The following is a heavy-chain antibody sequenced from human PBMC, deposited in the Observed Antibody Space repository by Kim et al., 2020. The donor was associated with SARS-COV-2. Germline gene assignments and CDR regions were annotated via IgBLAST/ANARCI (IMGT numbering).Heavy chain of an antibody. D-gene: IGHD4-17*01. J-gene: IGHJ4*02. Sequence: NDTPSLKSQVTISVDTAKNQFSLKLSSVTAADTAVYYCARGPGAGELFDYWGQGTLVTVSS. V-gene: IGHV4-34*01. CDR3: ARGPGAGELFDY.